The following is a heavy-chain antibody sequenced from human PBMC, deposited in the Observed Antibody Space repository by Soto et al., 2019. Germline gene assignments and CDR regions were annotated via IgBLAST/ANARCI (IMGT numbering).Heavy chain of an antibody. V-gene: IGHV1-69*11. J-gene: IGHJ6*02. Sequence: QVHLVQSGTEVKKPGSSVKVSCKASGGTFSSSGFSWVRQAPGQGLEWMGMIVPSLNTTNYEQKFQARVTITADEVTSTAYMEWRSLRSEDTAVYYCARWPQPRYTADPYAVDVWGQGTRVIVSS. CDR2: IVPSLNTT. D-gene: IGHD3-16*02. CDR3: ARWPQPRYTADPYAVDV. CDR1: GGTFSSSG.